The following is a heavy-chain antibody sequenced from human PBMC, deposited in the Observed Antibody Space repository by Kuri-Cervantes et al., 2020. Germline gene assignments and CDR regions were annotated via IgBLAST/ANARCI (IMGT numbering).Heavy chain of an antibody. D-gene: IGHD2-15*01. Sequence: GGSLRLSCEASGLTLSDYYMDWVRQAPGKGLEWVGRTRNEANSYTTEYAASGRGRFTISRDDSKNSLYLQMNSLKTEDTAVYYCARDALAEWCSYFDYWGQGTLVTVSS. CDR1: GLTLSDYY. CDR2: TRNEANSYTT. V-gene: IGHV3-72*01. J-gene: IGHJ4*02. CDR3: ARDALAEWCSYFDY.